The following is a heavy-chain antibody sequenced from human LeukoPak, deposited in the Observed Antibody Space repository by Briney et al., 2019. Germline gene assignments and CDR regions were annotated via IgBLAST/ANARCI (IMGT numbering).Heavy chain of an antibody. CDR3: ARGGGSSTSPDYFDY. CDR2: IYYSGST. J-gene: IGHJ4*02. Sequence: PSETLSLTCTVSGGSISSYYWSWIRQPPGKGLEWIGYIYYSGSTNYNPSLKSRVTISVDTSKNQFSLKLSSVTAADTAVYYCARGGGSSTSPDYFDYWGQGTLVTVSS. D-gene: IGHD2-2*01. CDR1: GGSISSYY. V-gene: IGHV4-59*12.